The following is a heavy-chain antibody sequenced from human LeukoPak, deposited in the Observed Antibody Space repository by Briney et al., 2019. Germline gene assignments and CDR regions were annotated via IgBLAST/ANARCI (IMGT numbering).Heavy chain of an antibody. Sequence: PGGSLRLSCAASGFTFSSYWMSWVRQAPGKGLERVATIKQDGSEKYYVDSVKGRFSISRDNAKNSLYLQMNSLRAEDTAVYYCARHGRYGFVDLDYWGQGSLVTVSS. V-gene: IGHV3-7*01. D-gene: IGHD3-16*01. CDR2: IKQDGSEK. CDR3: ARHGRYGFVDLDY. CDR1: GFTFSSYW. J-gene: IGHJ4*02.